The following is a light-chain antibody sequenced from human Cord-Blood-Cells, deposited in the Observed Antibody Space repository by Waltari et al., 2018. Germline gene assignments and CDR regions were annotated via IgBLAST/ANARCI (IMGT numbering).Light chain of an antibody. CDR2: EGS. CDR3: CSYAGSSTWV. Sequence: SALTQPAPVSGSPGQSITISCPGTSSDVGSYNLVSWYQQHPGKAPKLMIYEGSKRPSGVSNRFSGSKSGNTASLTISGLQAEDEADYYCCSYAGSSTWVFGGGTKLTVL. J-gene: IGLJ3*02. V-gene: IGLV2-23*01. CDR1: SSDVGSYNL.